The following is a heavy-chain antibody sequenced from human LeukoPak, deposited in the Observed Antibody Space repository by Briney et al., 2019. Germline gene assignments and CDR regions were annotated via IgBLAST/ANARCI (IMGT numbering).Heavy chain of an antibody. J-gene: IGHJ3*01. D-gene: IGHD3-3*02. CDR1: GGSFSDWP. V-gene: IGHV1-69*01. CDR3: VRPDRIFGVPAAFDA. CDR2: IIPKYSAS. Sequence: GSSVKVSCKASGGSFSDWPINWVRQAPGQGLEWLGGIIPKYSASSYAQAFQGRVTITADESTNIVYMEMSGLRPDDTAVYYCVRPDRIFGVPAAFDAWGQGTLVAVSS.